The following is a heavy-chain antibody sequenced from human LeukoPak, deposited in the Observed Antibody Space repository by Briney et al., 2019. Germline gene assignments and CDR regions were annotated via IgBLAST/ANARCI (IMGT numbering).Heavy chain of an antibody. D-gene: IGHD2-2*01. CDR1: GYTLTELS. Sequence: ASVKVSCKVSGYTLTELSMHWVRQAPGKGLEWMGGFDPEDGETIYAQKFQGRVTMTEDTSTDTAYMELNSLRSDDTAVYYCATDPGEIVPAAKGPRGDYCYSMDVWGQGTTVTVSS. V-gene: IGHV1-24*01. CDR3: ATDPGEIVPAAKGPRGDYCYSMDV. CDR2: FDPEDGET. J-gene: IGHJ6*02.